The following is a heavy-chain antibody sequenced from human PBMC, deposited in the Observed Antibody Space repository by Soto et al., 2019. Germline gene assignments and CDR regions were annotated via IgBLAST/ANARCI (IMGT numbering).Heavy chain of an antibody. Sequence: QAQLMQSGAEVQKPGSSVKVSCKASGGTFSGYAINWVRQAPGQGLEWMGGIIPLLGITDYGQKFQGRITIAADETTGTAYMDLRGLRSEDTAVYYCARDPRSITGTTSSEDVQHWGQGTLVSVSS. J-gene: IGHJ1*01. CDR3: ARDPRSITGTTSSEDVQH. D-gene: IGHD1-20*01. V-gene: IGHV1-69*01. CDR2: IIPLLGIT. CDR1: GGTFSGYA.